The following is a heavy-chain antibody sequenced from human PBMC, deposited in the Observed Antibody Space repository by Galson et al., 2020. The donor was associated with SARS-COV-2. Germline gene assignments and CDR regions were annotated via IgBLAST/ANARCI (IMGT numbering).Heavy chain of an antibody. D-gene: IGHD3-22*01. J-gene: IGHJ3*02. CDR3: ARGMKIYYYDSTSRPAFDI. CDR1: GFTFSSYG. V-gene: IGHV3-33*01. CDR2: IWYDGSNK. Sequence: GGSLRLSCAASGFTFSSYGMHWVRQAPGKGLEWVAVIWYDGSNKYYADSVKGRFTISRDNSKNTLYLQMNSLRAEDTAVYYCARGMKIYYYDSTSRPAFDIWGQGTMVTVSS.